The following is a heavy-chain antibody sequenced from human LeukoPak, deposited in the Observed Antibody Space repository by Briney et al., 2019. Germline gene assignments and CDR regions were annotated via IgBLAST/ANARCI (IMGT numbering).Heavy chain of an antibody. CDR3: AKVPPRAFDI. CDR1: GFTFSSYG. CDR2: ISYDGSNK. J-gene: IGHJ3*02. Sequence: GGSLRLSCAASGFTFSSYGMHWVRQAPGKGLEWVAVISYDGSNKYYADSVKGRFTISRDNSKNTLYLQMNSLRAEDTAVDYCAKVPPRAFDIWGQGTMVTVSS. V-gene: IGHV3-30*18.